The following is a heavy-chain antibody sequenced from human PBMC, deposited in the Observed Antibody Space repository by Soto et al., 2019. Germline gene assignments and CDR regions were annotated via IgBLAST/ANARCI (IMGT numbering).Heavy chain of an antibody. V-gene: IGHV1-46*01. CDR3: ARDHNFGFILYAMDV. D-gene: IGHD2-15*01. J-gene: IGHJ6*02. CDR2: INPSSGRT. CDR1: GYTFTSYS. Sequence: ASVKVSCKASGYTFTSYSMHWVRQAPGQGLEWMGIINPSSGRTSYAQNFQGRVTMTSDTSTSIVYMEMSSLKSEDTAVYYCARDHNFGFILYAMDVWGQGTTVTVS.